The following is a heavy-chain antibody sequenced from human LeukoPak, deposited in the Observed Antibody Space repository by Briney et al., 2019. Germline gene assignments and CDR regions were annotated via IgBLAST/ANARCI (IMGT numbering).Heavy chain of an antibody. CDR1: GGSINSSSYY. D-gene: IGHD6-13*01. V-gene: IGHV4-39*07. CDR3: ARAVSIAAAIDY. CDR2: IFYSGNT. J-gene: IGHJ4*02. Sequence: SETLSLTCTVSGGSINSSSYYWGWIRQPPGKGLEWIGSIFYSGNTYDNPSLKSRVTISVDTSKNQFSLKLSSVTAADTAVYYCARAVSIAAAIDYWGQGTLVTVSS.